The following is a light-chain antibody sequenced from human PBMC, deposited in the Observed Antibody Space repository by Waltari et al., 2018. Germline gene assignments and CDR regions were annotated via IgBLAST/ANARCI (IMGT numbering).Light chain of an antibody. V-gene: IGKV1-39*01. Sequence: DIRITQSPSSLSASVGDRVTITCRASQSISNYLNWCQQKPGKAPKVLIYAASSLQSGVPSRFSGSGSGTDFTLTISSLQPEDFAIYYCQQTYSTPITFGQGTRLEIK. CDR1: QSISNY. CDR2: AAS. CDR3: QQTYSTPIT. J-gene: IGKJ5*01.